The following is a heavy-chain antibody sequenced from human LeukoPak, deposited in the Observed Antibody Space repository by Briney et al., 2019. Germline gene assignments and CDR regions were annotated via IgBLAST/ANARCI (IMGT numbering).Heavy chain of an antibody. CDR1: GFTFSSYG. J-gene: IGHJ4*02. V-gene: IGHV3-33*01. D-gene: IGHD1-26*01. CDR3: ARGTVGATRGPFDY. CDR2: IWYDGSNK. Sequence: GGSLRLSCAASGFTFSSYGMHWVRQAPGKGLEWVAVIWYDGSNKYYADSVKGRFTISRDNSKNTLYLQMNSLRAEDTAVYYCARGTVGATRGPFDYWGQGTLVTVSS.